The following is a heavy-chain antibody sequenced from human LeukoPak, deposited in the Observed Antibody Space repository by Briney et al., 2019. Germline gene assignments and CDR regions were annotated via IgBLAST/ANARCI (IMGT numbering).Heavy chain of an antibody. V-gene: IGHV3-30*03. CDR2: ILYGGSNK. CDR1: GFTFSSYG. CDR3: ASENDAFDI. J-gene: IGHJ3*02. Sequence: GRSLRLSCAASGFTFSSYGMHWVRQAPGKGLEWVAVILYGGSNKYYADSVKGRFTISRDNSKNTLYLQMNSLRTEDTAVYYCASENDAFDIWGPGTVVTVSS.